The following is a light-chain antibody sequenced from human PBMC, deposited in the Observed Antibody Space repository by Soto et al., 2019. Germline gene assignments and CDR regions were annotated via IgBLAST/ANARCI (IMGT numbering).Light chain of an antibody. CDR2: DAS. Sequence: ETVLTQSPGTLSLSPGERATLSCRASQSISSNYLAWYQQKPGQAPRLVIYDASSRATGIPDRFTGSGSGTDFTLTISRLEPEYFAVYYWQQYGSSPQTFGQGTKVEIQ. J-gene: IGKJ1*01. V-gene: IGKV3-20*01. CDR3: QQYGSSPQT. CDR1: QSISSNY.